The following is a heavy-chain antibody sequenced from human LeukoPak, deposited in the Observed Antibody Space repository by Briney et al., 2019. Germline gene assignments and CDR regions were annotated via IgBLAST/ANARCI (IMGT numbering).Heavy chain of an antibody. V-gene: IGHV3-23*01. CDR2: ISGSGGST. CDR1: GFTFSSYA. D-gene: IGHD6-19*01. J-gene: IGHJ4*02. Sequence: GGSLTLSCAVSGFTFSSYAMNWVRQAPGKGLEWVSAISGSGGSTYYADSVKGRFTISRDNSKNTLYLQMNSLRAEDTAVYYCAKDGSAVAGTLGYWGQGTLVTVSS. CDR3: AKDGSAVAGTLGY.